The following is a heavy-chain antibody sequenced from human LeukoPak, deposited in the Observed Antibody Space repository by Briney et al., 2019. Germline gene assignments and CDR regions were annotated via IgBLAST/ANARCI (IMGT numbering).Heavy chain of an antibody. D-gene: IGHD4-23*01. CDR2: IASDGSST. Sequence: GGSLRLSCAASGFTFSSYWMNWVRQAPGKGLVWVSRIASDGSSTTYADSVKGRFSISRDNAKNSLYLQMNSLRVEDTAVYYCARGRPHGNDYWGQGTLVTVSS. V-gene: IGHV3-74*01. CDR3: ARGRPHGNDY. CDR1: GFTFSSYW. J-gene: IGHJ4*02.